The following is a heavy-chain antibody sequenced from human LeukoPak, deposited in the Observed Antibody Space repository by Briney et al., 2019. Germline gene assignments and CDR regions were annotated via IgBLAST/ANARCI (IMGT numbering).Heavy chain of an antibody. J-gene: IGHJ4*02. CDR3: ARVSGYCGAGSCENFDY. V-gene: IGHV4-31*03. Sequence: PSQTLSLTCTVSGGSISSGGYYWSWIRQHPGKGLEWIGYIYYSGSTYYNPSLKSRVTISVDTSKSHFSLKLSSVTAADTAVYYCARVSGYCGAGSCENFDYWGQGTLVTVSS. D-gene: IGHD2-15*01. CDR1: GGSISSGGYY. CDR2: IYYSGST.